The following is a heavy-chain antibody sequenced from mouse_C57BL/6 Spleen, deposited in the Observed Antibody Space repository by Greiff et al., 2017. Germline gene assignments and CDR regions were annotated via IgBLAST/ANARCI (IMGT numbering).Heavy chain of an antibody. D-gene: IGHD2-10*01. CDR3: TRGPYQAWFAY. CDR2: IDPETGGT. Sequence: VQLQQSGAELVRPGASVTLSCKASGYTFTDYEMHWVKQTPVHGLEWIGAIDPETGGTAYNQKFKGKAILTADKSSSTASMELRSLTSEDSAVYYCTRGPYQAWFAYWGQGTLVTVSA. CDR1: GYTFTDYE. V-gene: IGHV1-15*01. J-gene: IGHJ3*01.